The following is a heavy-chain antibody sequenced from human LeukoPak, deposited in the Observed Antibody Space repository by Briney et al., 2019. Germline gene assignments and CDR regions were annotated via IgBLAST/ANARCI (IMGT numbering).Heavy chain of an antibody. Sequence: PGRSLRLSCAASGFTFDDYAMHWVRQAPGKGLEWVSGISWNSGSIGYADSVKGRFTISRDNAKNSLYLQMNSLGAEDTALYYCAKGGDGYGLDWGQGTLVTVSS. CDR1: GFTFDDYA. CDR2: ISWNSGSI. CDR3: AKGGDGYGLD. D-gene: IGHD5-24*01. V-gene: IGHV3-9*01. J-gene: IGHJ4*02.